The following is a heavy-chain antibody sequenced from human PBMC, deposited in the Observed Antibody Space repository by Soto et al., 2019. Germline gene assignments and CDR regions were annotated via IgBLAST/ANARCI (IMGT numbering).Heavy chain of an antibody. D-gene: IGHD3-22*01. CDR3: AREGGRYYDSSGYYQFDYFYY. CDR1: GGTFSSYA. J-gene: IGHJ4*02. V-gene: IGHV1-69*01. Sequence: QVQLVQSGAEVKKPGSSVKVSCKASGGTFSSYAIIWVRQAPGQGLEWMGGIIPIFGTANYAQKFQGRFTISADESTSTAYMELSSLRSEDTAVYYCAREGGRYYDSSGYYQFDYFYYWGQGTLVTVSS. CDR2: IIPIFGTA.